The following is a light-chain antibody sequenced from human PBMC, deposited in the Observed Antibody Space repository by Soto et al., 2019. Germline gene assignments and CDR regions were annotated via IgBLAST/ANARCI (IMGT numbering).Light chain of an antibody. CDR1: QSVSSY. CDR3: QQRSNWPPRFT. Sequence: EIVLTQSPATLSLSPVERATLSCRASQSVSSYLAWYQQKPRQAPRLLIYDASNRATGIPARFSGSGSGTYFTLTISSLEPEDFSVYYCQQRSNWPPRFTFGPGTKVDIK. V-gene: IGKV3-11*01. CDR2: DAS. J-gene: IGKJ3*01.